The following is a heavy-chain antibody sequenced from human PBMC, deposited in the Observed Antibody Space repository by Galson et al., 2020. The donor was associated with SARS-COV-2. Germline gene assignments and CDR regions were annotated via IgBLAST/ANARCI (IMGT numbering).Heavy chain of an antibody. J-gene: IGHJ4*02. V-gene: IGHV4-39*07. CDR3: AGAHYDILTGYLGGSTPTLDY. CDR1: GGSISSSSYY. CDR2: IYYSGST. D-gene: IGHD3-9*01. Sequence: ASETLSLTCTVSGGSISSSSYYWGWIRQPPGKGLEWIGSIYYSGSTYYNPSLKSRVTISVDTSKNQFSLKLSSVTAADTAVYYCAGAHYDILTGYLGGSTPTLDYWGQGTLVTVSS.